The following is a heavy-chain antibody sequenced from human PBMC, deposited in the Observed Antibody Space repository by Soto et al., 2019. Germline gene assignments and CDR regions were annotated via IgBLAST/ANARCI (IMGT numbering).Heavy chain of an antibody. Sequence: GGSLRLSCTASGFTFGDYAMSWVRQAPGKGLEWAGFIRSKAYGGTTEYAASVKGRFTISRDDSKSIAYLQMNSLKTEDTAVYYCTSSGTIFDYWGQGTLVTVSS. J-gene: IGHJ4*02. CDR3: TSSGTIFDY. D-gene: IGHD1-26*01. CDR1: GFTFGDYA. V-gene: IGHV3-49*04. CDR2: IRSKAYGGTT.